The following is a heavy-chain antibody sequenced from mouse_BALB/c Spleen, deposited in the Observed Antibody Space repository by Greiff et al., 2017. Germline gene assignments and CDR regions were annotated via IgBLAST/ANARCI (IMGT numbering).Heavy chain of an antibody. J-gene: IGHJ1*01. D-gene: IGHD2-3*01. CDR2: IDPETGGT. CDR1: GYTFTDYE. CDR3: TYDGPHWYFDV. V-gene: IGHV1-15*01. Sequence: QLQQSGAELVRPGASVTLSCKASGYTFTDYEMHWVKQTPVHGLEWIGAIDPETGGTAYNQKFKGKATLTADKSSSTAYMELRSLTSEDSAVYYCTYDGPHWYFDVWGAGTTVTVSS.